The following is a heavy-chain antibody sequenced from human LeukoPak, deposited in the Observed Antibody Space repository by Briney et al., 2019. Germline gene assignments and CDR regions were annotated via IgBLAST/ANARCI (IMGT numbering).Heavy chain of an antibody. CDR1: GFTFSSYS. CDR2: ISGSGTTI. V-gene: IGHV3-48*04. D-gene: IGHD2-2*01. CDR3: ALYCTSARCTIDGGLY. Sequence: GGSLRLSCAASGFTFSSYSMNWVRQAPAKGLEWVSSISGSGTTIYYADSVKGRFTISRDNAKNSLYLQMNSLRAEDTAVYYCALYCTSARCTIDGGLYWGQGTLVTVSS. J-gene: IGHJ4*02.